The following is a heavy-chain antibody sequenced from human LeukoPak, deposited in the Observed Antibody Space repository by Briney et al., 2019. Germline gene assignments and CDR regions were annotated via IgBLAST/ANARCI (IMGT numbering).Heavy chain of an antibody. CDR3: ARPRGGGSHDDFDY. CDR2: VSSSASTK. V-gene: IGHV3-48*01. J-gene: IGHJ4*02. Sequence: GGSLRLSCVASGFSFPTYSMNWVRHAAGKGLEWVSYVSSSASTKYYADSVEGRFTVSRDNAKNSLYLQMNSLRAEDSGVYYCARPRGGGSHDDFDYWGQGTLVTVSS. CDR1: GFSFPTYS. D-gene: IGHD1-26*01.